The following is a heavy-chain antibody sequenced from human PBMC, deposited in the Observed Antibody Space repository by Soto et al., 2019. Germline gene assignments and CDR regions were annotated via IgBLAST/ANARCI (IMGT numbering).Heavy chain of an antibody. CDR1: GFTFSSYW. D-gene: IGHD2-2*03. Sequence: GGSLRLSCAASGFTFSSYWMHWVRQAPGKGLVWVSRINSDGSSTSYADSVKGRFTISRDNAKNTRYLQMNSLGAEDTAVYYCARDGYCSSTSCSISRPYYYYYMDVWGKGTTVTVSS. CDR2: INSDGSST. J-gene: IGHJ6*03. CDR3: ARDGYCSSTSCSISRPYYYYYMDV. V-gene: IGHV3-74*01.